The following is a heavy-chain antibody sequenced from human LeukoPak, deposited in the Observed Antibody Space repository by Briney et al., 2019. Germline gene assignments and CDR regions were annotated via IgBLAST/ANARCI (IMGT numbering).Heavy chain of an antibody. CDR1: GASISSSTYY. Sequence: SETLSLTCTVSGASISSSTYYWGWIRQPPGKGLEWIGNIYYSGSTYYSPSLKSRVTISLDTSKNQFSLELSSATAADTAVYYCARTFGYSSGWYYFDYWGQGTLVTVSS. V-gene: IGHV4-39*07. D-gene: IGHD6-19*01. J-gene: IGHJ4*02. CDR3: ARTFGYSSGWYYFDY. CDR2: IYYSGST.